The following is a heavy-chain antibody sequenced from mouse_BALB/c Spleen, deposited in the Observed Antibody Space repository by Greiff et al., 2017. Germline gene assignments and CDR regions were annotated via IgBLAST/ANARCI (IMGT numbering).Heavy chain of an antibody. J-gene: IGHJ2*01. Sequence: DVQLVESGGDLVKPGGSLKLSCAASGFTFSSYGMSWVRQTPDKRLEWVATISSGGSYTYYPDSVKGRFTISRDNAKNTLYLQMSSLKSEDTAMYYCARHEDYYGSSYYFDYWGQGTTLTVSS. D-gene: IGHD1-1*01. V-gene: IGHV5-6*01. CDR3: ARHEDYYGSSYYFDY. CDR1: GFTFSSYG. CDR2: ISSGGSYT.